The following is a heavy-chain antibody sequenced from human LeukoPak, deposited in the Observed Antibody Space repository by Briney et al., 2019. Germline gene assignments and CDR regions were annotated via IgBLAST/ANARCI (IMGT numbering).Heavy chain of an antibody. V-gene: IGHV1-2*02. Sequence: ASVKVSCKASGYTFTSYYMHWVRQAPGQGLEWMGWINPNSGGTNYAQKFQGRVTMTRDTSISTAYMELSRLRSDDTAVYYCARDLDDSSGYYSHDAFDIWGQGTMVTVSS. CDR2: INPNSGGT. J-gene: IGHJ3*02. CDR1: GYTFTSYY. D-gene: IGHD3-22*01. CDR3: ARDLDDSSGYYSHDAFDI.